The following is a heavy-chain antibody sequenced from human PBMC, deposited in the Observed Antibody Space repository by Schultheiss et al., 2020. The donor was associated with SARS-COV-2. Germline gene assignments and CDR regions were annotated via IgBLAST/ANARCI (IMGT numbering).Heavy chain of an antibody. D-gene: IGHD3-3*01. J-gene: IGHJ3*02. V-gene: IGHV4-34*01. CDR3: ARAIILRVAFDI. CDR1: GGSFSGYY. Sequence: SQTLSLTCAVYGGSFSGYYWSWIRQPPGKGLEWIGEINHSGSTNYNPSLKSRVTISVDTSNNQFSLKLSSVTAADTAVYYCARAIILRVAFDIWGQGTMVTVS. CDR2: INHSGST.